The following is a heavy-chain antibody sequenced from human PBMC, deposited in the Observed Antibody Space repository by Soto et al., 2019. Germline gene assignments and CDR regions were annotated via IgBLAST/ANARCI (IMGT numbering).Heavy chain of an antibody. D-gene: IGHD3-10*01. Sequence: QVQLVQSGAEVKKPGASVKVSCKASGYTFTSYDINWVRQATGQGLEWMGWMNPNSGNTGYAQKFKGKLTMTRNNSISTAYMELSRLRSEDTAVYYCARGINYFDSGDDAFDIWGKGTMVTVSS. J-gene: IGHJ3*02. CDR3: ARGINYFDSGDDAFDI. CDR1: GYTFTSYD. CDR2: MNPNSGNT. V-gene: IGHV1-8*01.